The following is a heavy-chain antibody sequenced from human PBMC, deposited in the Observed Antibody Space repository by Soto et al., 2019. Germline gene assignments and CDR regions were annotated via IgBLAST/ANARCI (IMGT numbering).Heavy chain of an antibody. Sequence: QVQLQESGPGLVKPSETLSLTCTVSGGSISSYYWSWIRQPPGKGLEWIGYIYYSGSTNYNPSLKSRVTISVDTSKNQFSLKLSSVTAADTAVYYCARAQGEQQLVLPYYYYYYMDVWGIGTTVTVSS. CDR2: IYYSGST. J-gene: IGHJ6*03. CDR1: GGSISSYY. V-gene: IGHV4-59*08. D-gene: IGHD6-13*01. CDR3: ARAQGEQQLVLPYYYYYYMDV.